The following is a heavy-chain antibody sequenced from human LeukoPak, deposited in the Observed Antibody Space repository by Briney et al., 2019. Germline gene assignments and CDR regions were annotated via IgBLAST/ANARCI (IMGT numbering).Heavy chain of an antibody. D-gene: IGHD3-10*01. J-gene: IGHJ4*02. CDR3: ARDTYGSGSDDDY. V-gene: IGHV1-18*01. CDR1: GYTFTSYG. CDR2: ISAYNGNT. Sequence: ASVKVSCKASGYTFTSYGISWVRQAPGQGLEWMGWISAYNGNTNYAQKLQGRVTMTTDTSTSTACMELRSLRSDDTAVYYCARDTYGSGSDDDYWGQGTLVTVSS.